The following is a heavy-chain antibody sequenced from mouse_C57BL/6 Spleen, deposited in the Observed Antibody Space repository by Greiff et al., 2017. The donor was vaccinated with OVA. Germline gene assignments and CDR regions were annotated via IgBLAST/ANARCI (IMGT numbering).Heavy chain of an antibody. CDR2: ISSGSSTI. CDR3: AREEDYDYDGFAY. D-gene: IGHD2-4*01. Sequence: EVQLVESGGGLVKPGGSLKLSCAASGFTFSDYGMHWVRQAPEKGLEWVAYISSGSSTIYYADTVKGRFTISRDNAKNTLFLQMTSLRSEDTAMYYCAREEDYDYDGFAYWGQGTLVTVSA. J-gene: IGHJ3*01. V-gene: IGHV5-17*01. CDR1: GFTFSDYG.